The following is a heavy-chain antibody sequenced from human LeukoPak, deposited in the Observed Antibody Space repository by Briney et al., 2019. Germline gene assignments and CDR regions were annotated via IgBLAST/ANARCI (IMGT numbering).Heavy chain of an antibody. D-gene: IGHD4-17*01. CDR2: ISGSGGST. CDR1: GFTFSSYA. V-gene: IGHV3-23*01. Sequence: GGSLRLSCAASGFTFSSYALSWVRQAPGKGLEWVSAISGSGGSTYYADSVKGRFTISRDNSKNTLYLQMNSLRAEDTAVYYCAKGGTTVTTPSYWYFDLWGRGTLVTVSS. J-gene: IGHJ2*01. CDR3: AKGGTTVTTPSYWYFDL.